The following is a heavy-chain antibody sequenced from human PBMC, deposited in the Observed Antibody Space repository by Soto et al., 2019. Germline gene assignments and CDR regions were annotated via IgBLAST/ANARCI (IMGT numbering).Heavy chain of an antibody. D-gene: IGHD3-10*01. Sequence: GGSLRLSCAASGFTFSSYAMHWVRQAPGKGLEYVSGISSNGGSTYYANSVKGRFTISRDNSKNTLYLQMGSLRAEDMAVYYCARGPFGSGSYEIDYLGQGTLVTVSS. CDR3: ARGPFGSGSYEIDY. CDR1: GFTFSSYA. CDR2: ISSNGGST. V-gene: IGHV3-64*01. J-gene: IGHJ4*02.